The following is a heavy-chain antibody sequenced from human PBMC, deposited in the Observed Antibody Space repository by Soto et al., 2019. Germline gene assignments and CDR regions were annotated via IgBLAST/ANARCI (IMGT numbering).Heavy chain of an antibody. D-gene: IGHD1-26*01. CDR3: ARDPTERVGATWLDY. V-gene: IGHV1-3*01. CDR1: GYTFTSYA. CDR2: INAGNGNT. J-gene: IGHJ4*02. Sequence: GASVKVSCKASGYTFTSYAMHWVRQAPGQRLEWMGWINAGNGNTKYSQKFQGRVTITRDTSASTAYMELSSLRSEDTAVYYCARDPTERVGATWLDYWGQGTLVTVSS.